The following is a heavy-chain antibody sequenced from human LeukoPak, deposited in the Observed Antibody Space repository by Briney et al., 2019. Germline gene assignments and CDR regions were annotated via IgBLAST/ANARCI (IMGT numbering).Heavy chain of an antibody. Sequence: GGSLRLSCAASGFTFSTYAMTWVRQAPGKGLEWVSTISGSGGSAYSADSVKGRFTISRDNSRNTLYLQMNSLRAEDTAIYYCAKGGPQFFDYWGQGTLVTVSS. D-gene: IGHD5-24*01. CDR3: AKGGPQFFDY. CDR1: GFTFSTYA. V-gene: IGHV3-23*01. CDR2: ISGSGGSA. J-gene: IGHJ4*02.